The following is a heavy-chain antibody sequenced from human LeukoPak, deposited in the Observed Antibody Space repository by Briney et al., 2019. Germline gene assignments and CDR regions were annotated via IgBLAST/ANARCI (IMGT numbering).Heavy chain of an antibody. Sequence: ASVKVSCKASGYTFTSYGISWVRQAPGQGLEWMGWISAYNGNTNYAQKLQGRVTMTTDTSTSTAYMELRSLRSDDTAVYYCARGARSGQYFDGLTHFDYWGRGTLVTVSS. D-gene: IGHD3-9*01. V-gene: IGHV1-18*01. CDR3: ARGARSGQYFDGLTHFDY. J-gene: IGHJ4*02. CDR1: GYTFTSYG. CDR2: ISAYNGNT.